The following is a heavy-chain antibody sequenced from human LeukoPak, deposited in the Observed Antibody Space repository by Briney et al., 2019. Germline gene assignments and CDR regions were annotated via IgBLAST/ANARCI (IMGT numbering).Heavy chain of an antibody. J-gene: IGHJ3*02. Sequence: SETLSLTCTVSGGSISNYYWSWIRQPPGKGLEWIGYIYYSGSTNYNPSLKSRVTISVYTSKNQFSLKLSSVTAADTAVYYCARSDPLGATVAFDIWGQGTMVTVSS. CDR1: GGSISNYY. V-gene: IGHV4-59*01. D-gene: IGHD1-26*01. CDR3: ARSDPLGATVAFDI. CDR2: IYYSGST.